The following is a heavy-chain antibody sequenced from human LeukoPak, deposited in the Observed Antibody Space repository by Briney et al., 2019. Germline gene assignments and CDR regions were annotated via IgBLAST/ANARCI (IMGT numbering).Heavy chain of an antibody. CDR3: ANTYGSWGNFDT. CDR2: INSDGSTT. J-gene: IGHJ4*02. CDR1: GFTFSGYW. Sequence: GGSPRLSCAASGFTFSGYWMHWVRQAPGTGLVWVSVINSDGSTTRYADSVRGRFTISRDNAKNTLYLQMNSLRAEDTAVYYCANTYGSWGNFDTWGQGTLVTVSS. V-gene: IGHV3-74*01. D-gene: IGHD3-10*01.